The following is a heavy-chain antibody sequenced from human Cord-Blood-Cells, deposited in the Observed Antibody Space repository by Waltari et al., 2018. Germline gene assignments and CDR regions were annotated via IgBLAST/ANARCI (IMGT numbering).Heavy chain of an antibody. CDR1: GGTFSSYA. D-gene: IGHD3-3*01. CDR2: IIPIFGTA. J-gene: IGHJ3*02. CDR3: ARRNHYDFWSGYDAFDI. Sequence: QVQLVQSGAEVKKPGSSVKVSCKASGGTFSSYAISWVRQAPGQGLEWMGVIIPIFGTANYAQKCQGRVTITADEATSTAYMELSSLGSEDTAVYYCARRNHYDFWSGYDAFDIWGQWTMVTVSS. V-gene: IGHV1-69*01.